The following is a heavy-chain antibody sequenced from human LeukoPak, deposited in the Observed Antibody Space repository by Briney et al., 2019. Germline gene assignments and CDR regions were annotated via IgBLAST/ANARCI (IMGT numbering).Heavy chain of an antibody. CDR2: IYTSGST. D-gene: IGHD3-3*01. CDR3: ARDDKRITIFGVVNRMDV. Sequence: SETLSLTCTVSGGSISSYYWSWIRQPDEKGLEWIGRIYTSGSTNYNPSLKSRVTMSVDTSKNQFSLKLSSVTAADTAVYYCARDDKRITIFGVVNRMDVWGQGTTVTVSS. CDR1: GGSISSYY. V-gene: IGHV4-4*07. J-gene: IGHJ6*02.